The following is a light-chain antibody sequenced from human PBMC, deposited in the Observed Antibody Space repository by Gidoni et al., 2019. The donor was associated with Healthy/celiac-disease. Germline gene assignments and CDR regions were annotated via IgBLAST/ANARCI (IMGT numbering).Light chain of an antibody. CDR1: QSISSY. CDR2: AAS. Sequence: DIQMTQTPSSLSASVGDRVTITCRASQSISSYLNWYQQKPGKAPKLLIYAASSLQSGVPSRFSGSGAGTEFTLTISSLQPEDFATYYCQQSYSTPGTVGQGTRLEIK. CDR3: QQSYSTPGT. V-gene: IGKV1-39*01. J-gene: IGKJ5*01.